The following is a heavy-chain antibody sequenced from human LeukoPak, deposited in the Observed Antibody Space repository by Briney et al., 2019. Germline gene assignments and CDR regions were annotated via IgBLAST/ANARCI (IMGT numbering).Heavy chain of an antibody. CDR3: ARDAGGRTQREGWFDP. CDR1: GFSFRTYS. Sequence: GGSLRLSCAASGFSFRTYSMNWVRQAPGKGLEWVSSINSDSIWIYYADSVRGRFTISRDNTRNSLYLRMNSLRVEDTAVYYCARDAGGRTQREGWFDPWGQGTLVTVSS. J-gene: IGHJ5*02. D-gene: IGHD1-26*01. V-gene: IGHV3-21*01. CDR2: INSDSIWI.